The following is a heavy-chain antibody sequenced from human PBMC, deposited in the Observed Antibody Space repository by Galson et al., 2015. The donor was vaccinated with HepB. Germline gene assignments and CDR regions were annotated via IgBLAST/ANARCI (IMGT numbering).Heavy chain of an antibody. J-gene: IGHJ6*02. CDR3: ARLGHEGYHYYGMDV. V-gene: IGHV5-51*01. CDR1: GYSFRNYW. CDR2: IYPGDSEI. Sequence: QSGAEVKKPGESLKISCKASGYSFRNYWIGWVRQMPGKGLECMGIIYPGDSEIRYSPSFQGQVTISADKSISTAYLHWTSLKASDTAMYYCARLGHEGYHYYGMDVWGQGTTVTVSS. D-gene: IGHD2-2*01.